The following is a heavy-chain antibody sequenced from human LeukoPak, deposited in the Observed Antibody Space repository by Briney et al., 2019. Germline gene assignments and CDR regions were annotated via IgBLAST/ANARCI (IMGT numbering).Heavy chain of an antibody. CDR1: GYSFTNYW. J-gene: IGHJ4*02. D-gene: IGHD4-17*01. V-gene: IGHV5-10-1*01. Sequence: GESLTISCKCSGYSFTNYWISWVRQMPGKGLEWMGRIDPSDSYTKYRPSFEGHVTISVDKSISTAFLQWNSLKASDSAMYYCATGASKVTTDFANYWGQGTQVAVSS. CDR3: ATGASKVTTDFANY. CDR2: IDPSDSYT.